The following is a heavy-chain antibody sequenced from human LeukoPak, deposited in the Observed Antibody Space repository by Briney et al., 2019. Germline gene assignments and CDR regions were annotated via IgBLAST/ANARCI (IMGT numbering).Heavy chain of an antibody. V-gene: IGHV4-59*01. CDR1: GGSISSYY. J-gene: IGHJ6*04. CDR2: IYYSGST. CDR3: ARDRVVVVPAAWPGRHNYYSHGMPL. D-gene: IGHD2-2*01. Sequence: SETLSLTCTVSGGSISSYYWSWIRQPPGKGLEWIGYIYYSGSTNYNPSLKSRVTISVYTSKNQFSLKLSSVTAADTAVYYCARDRVVVVPAAWPGRHNYYSHGMPLWGKGPTVPVSS.